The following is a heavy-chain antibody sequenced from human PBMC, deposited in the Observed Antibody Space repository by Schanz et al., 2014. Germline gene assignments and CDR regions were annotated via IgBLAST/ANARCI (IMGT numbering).Heavy chain of an antibody. J-gene: IGHJ3*02. Sequence: EVHLLESGGGLVKPGGSLRLSCVASGFSFSSYAMGWVRQARGKGLEWVSYVSSSSSYTHYADSVKGRFTISRDNAKNSLYLQMNSLRVEDTALYYCARDGYSVVVISPTESFDIWGQGTMVTVSP. D-gene: IGHD2-21*01. CDR2: VSSSSSYT. CDR3: ARDGYSVVVISPTESFDI. CDR1: GFSFSSYA. V-gene: IGHV3-21*05.